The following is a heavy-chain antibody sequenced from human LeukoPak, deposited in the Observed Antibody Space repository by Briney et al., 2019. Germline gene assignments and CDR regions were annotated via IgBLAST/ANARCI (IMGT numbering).Heavy chain of an antibody. J-gene: IGHJ6*02. Sequence: GGSLRLSCAASGFTFSSYTMNWVRQAPGKGLEWVSSIAGSSGYISYADSVKGRFTISRDNAKKSLYLQMTSLTAEDTAVYYCARDDTLGYSSGYWLPMDVWGQGTTVTVSS. CDR2: IAGSSGYI. V-gene: IGHV3-21*01. CDR3: ARDDTLGYSSGYWLPMDV. D-gene: IGHD3-22*01. CDR1: GFTFSSYT.